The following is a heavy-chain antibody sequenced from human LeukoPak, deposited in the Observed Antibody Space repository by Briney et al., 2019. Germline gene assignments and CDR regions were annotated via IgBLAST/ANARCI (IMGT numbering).Heavy chain of an antibody. CDR1: GYTFTSYG. V-gene: IGHV1-18*01. D-gene: IGHD3-10*01. CDR3: ARVLGYYGSSWFDP. J-gene: IGHJ5*02. CDR2: ISAYNGNT. Sequence: GASVKVSCKASGYTFTSYGISWVRQAPGQGLEWMGWISAYNGNTNYAQKLQGRVTMATDTSTSTAYMELRRLRSHDTAVYYCARVLGYYGSSWFDPWGQGTLVTVSS.